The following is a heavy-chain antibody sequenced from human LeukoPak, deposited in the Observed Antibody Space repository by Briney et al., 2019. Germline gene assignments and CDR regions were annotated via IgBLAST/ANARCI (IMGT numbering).Heavy chain of an antibody. CDR1: GFTFSNSW. J-gene: IGHJ4*02. D-gene: IGHD6-6*01. CDR3: ARGGAARPDY. Sequence: PGGSLRLSCAASGFTFSNSWMSWVRQAPGKGLEWVSYISSGRPNINYADSVRGRFTISRDNAKSSLYLQMNNLRVEDTAVCYCARGGAARPDYWGQGTLVTVSS. CDR2: ISSGRPNI. V-gene: IGHV3-48*04.